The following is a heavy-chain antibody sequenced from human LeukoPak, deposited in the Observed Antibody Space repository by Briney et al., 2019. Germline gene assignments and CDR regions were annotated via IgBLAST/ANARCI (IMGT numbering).Heavy chain of an antibody. CDR1: GFTFSSYA. CDR3: AKDVSGPNWNDVGNWFDP. V-gene: IGHV3-23*01. D-gene: IGHD1-1*01. CDR2: ISGSGGST. Sequence: GGSLRLSCAASGFTFSSYAMSWVRQAPGKGLEWVSAISGSGGSTYYADSVKGWFTISRDNSKNTLYLQMNSLRAEDTAVYYCAKDVSGPNWNDVGNWFDPWGQGTLVTVSS. J-gene: IGHJ5*02.